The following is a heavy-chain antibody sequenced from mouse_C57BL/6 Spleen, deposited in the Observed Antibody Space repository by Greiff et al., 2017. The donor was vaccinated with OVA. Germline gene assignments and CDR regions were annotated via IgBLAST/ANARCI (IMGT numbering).Heavy chain of an antibody. CDR1: GYTFTSYW. CDR2: IHPNSGST. J-gene: IGHJ2*01. V-gene: IGHV1-64*01. CDR3: AISDYGSSYEVDY. D-gene: IGHD1-1*01. Sequence: QVQLQQPGAELVKPGASVKLSCKASGYTFTSYWMHWVKQRPGQGLEWIGMIHPNSGSTNYNEKFKSKATLTVDKSSSTAYMQLSSLTSEDSAVYYCAISDYGSSYEVDYWGQGTTLTVSS.